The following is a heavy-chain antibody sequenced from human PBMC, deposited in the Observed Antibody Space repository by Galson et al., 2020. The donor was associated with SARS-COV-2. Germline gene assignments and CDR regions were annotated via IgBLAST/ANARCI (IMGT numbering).Heavy chain of an antibody. D-gene: IGHD3-22*01. CDR1: GFTFSSYS. Sequence: GESLKISCAASGFTFSSYSMNWVRQAPGKGLEWVSSISSSSYIYYADSVKGRFTISRDNAKNSLYLQMNSLRAEDTAVYYCARDWIPYYYDSSGYYSHAFDIWGQGTMVTVSS. V-gene: IGHV3-21*01. CDR3: ARDWIPYYYDSSGYYSHAFDI. CDR2: ISSSSYI. J-gene: IGHJ3*02.